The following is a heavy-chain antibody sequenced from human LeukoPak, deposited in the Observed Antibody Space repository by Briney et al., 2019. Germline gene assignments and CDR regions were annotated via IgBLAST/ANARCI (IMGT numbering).Heavy chain of an antibody. CDR1: GFTFGSYA. D-gene: IGHD5-18*01. J-gene: IGHJ6*02. CDR2: ISGSGGST. Sequence: GGSLRLSCAASGFTFGSYAMSWVRQAPGKGLEWVSAISGSGGSTYYADSVKGRFTISRDNSKNTLYLQMNSLRAEDTAVYYCAFSSGYRDYYYYYGMDVWGQGTTVTVSS. V-gene: IGHV3-23*01. CDR3: AFSSGYRDYYYYYGMDV.